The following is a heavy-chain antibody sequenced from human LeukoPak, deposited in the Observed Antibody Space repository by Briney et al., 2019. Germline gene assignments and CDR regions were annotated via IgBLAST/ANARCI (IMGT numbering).Heavy chain of an antibody. V-gene: IGHV4-34*01. J-gene: IGHJ4*02. D-gene: IGHD6-6*01. CDR1: GGSFSGYY. Sequence: PSETLSLTCAVYGGSFSGYYLSWIRQPPGKGLEWIGEINHSGSTNYNPSLKSRVTISVDTSKNQFSLKLSSVTAADTAVYYCARETLSSIAARPVDYWGQGTLVTVSS. CDR3: ARETLSSIAARPVDY. CDR2: INHSGST.